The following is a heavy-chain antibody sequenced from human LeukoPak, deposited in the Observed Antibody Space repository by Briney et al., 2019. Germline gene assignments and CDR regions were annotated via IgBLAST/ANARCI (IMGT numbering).Heavy chain of an antibody. CDR1: GFTFSSYG. CDR2: ISYDGSNK. D-gene: IGHD3-10*01. Sequence: GGSLRLSCAASGFTFSSYGMHWVRQAPGKGLEWVAVISYDGSNKYYADSVKGRFTISRDNSKNTLYLQMNSLRAEDTAVYYCARDILVTMVRGPLPGDYWGQGTLVTVSS. J-gene: IGHJ4*02. CDR3: ARDILVTMVRGPLPGDY. V-gene: IGHV3-30*03.